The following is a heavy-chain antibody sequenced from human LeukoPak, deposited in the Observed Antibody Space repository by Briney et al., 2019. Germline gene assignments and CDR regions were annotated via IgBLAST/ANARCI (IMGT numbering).Heavy chain of an antibody. J-gene: IGHJ6*02. D-gene: IGHD3-22*01. CDR1: GGSISSSNW. CDR3: ARETDYYDSSGTDKNYYYGMDV. Sequence: SETLSLTCAVSGGSISSSNWWSWVRQPPGKGLEWIGEIYHSGSTNYNPSLKSRVTISVDKSKNQFSLKLSSVTAADTAVYYCARETDYYDSSGTDKNYYYGMDVWGQGTTVTVSS. CDR2: IYHSGST. V-gene: IGHV4-4*02.